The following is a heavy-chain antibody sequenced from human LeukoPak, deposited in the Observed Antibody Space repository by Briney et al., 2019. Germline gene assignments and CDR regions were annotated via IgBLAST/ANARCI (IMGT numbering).Heavy chain of an antibody. CDR3: ARVMYYYDSSGYLIDY. J-gene: IGHJ4*02. V-gene: IGHV3-7*01. CDR2: IKQDGSEK. Sequence: GGSLRLSCAASGFTFSSYWMSWVRQAPGKGLEWVANIKQDGSEKYYVDSVKGRFTISRDNAKNSLYLQMNSLRAEDTAVYYCARVMYYYDSSGYLIDYWGQGTLVTVSS. D-gene: IGHD3-22*01. CDR1: GFTFSSYW.